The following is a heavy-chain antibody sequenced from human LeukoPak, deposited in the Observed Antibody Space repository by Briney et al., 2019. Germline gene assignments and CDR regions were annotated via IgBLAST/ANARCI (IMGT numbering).Heavy chain of an antibody. CDR3: AREAHRLGAYFDY. J-gene: IGHJ4*02. Sequence: ASVKVSCKASEYTFTGYHMHWVRQAPGQGLEWMGWINPKSGGTKNAQKFQGRVTMTRDTSISTAYMELSRLRSDDTAVYFCAREAHRLGAYFDYWGQGTLVTVSS. D-gene: IGHD1-26*01. V-gene: IGHV1-2*02. CDR1: EYTFTGYH. CDR2: INPKSGGT.